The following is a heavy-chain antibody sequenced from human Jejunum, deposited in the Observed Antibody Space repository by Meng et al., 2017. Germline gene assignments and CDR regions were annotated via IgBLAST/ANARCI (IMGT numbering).Heavy chain of an antibody. CDR1: GFSFSTSA. J-gene: IGHJ4*02. CDR2: INSIGVTT. D-gene: IGHD3/OR15-3a*01. V-gene: IGHV3-64*01. CDR3: ARWTGNYKDY. Sequence: GGSLRLSCEASGFSFSTSAMHWVRQAPGKGLEYVSAINSIGVTTYYANSVKGRFTIFIDNSKNTLYLQMDNLRVEDTAVYYCARWTGNYKDYWGQGTLVTVSS.